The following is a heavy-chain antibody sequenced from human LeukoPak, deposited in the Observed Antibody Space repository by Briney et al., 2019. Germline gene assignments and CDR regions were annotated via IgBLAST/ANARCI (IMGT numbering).Heavy chain of an antibody. CDR3: ARVVYSGNYHVGESDY. Sequence: GASVKVSCKASGYTFTSYDINWVRQATGQGLEWMGWMNPNSGNTGYAQKFQGRVTITRNTSISTAYMELSSLRSEDTAVYYCARVVYSGNYHVGESDYWGQGTLVTVSS. CDR2: MNPNSGNT. J-gene: IGHJ4*02. V-gene: IGHV1-8*03. CDR1: GYTFTSYD. D-gene: IGHD1-26*01.